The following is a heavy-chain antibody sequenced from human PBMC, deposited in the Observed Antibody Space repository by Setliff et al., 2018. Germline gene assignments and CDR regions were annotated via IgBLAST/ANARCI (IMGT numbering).Heavy chain of an antibody. Sequence: GASLKISCKGPEYSFTNYWIGWVRQMPGKGLEWMGIIYPGDSDTKYSPPFQGQVTISADKSIDTAYLQWSSLKASDTAMYYCARAGFDAFDIWGQGTMVTVSS. CDR2: IYPGDSDT. CDR3: ARAGFDAFDI. J-gene: IGHJ3*02. V-gene: IGHV5-51*01. CDR1: EYSFTNYW.